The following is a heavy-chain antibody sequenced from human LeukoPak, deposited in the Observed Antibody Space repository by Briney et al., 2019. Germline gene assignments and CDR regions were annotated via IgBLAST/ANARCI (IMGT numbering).Heavy chain of an antibody. CDR3: ATRYDILTGYYNDAFDI. V-gene: IGHV3-21*01. Sequence: GGSLRLSCAASGFTFSSYSMNWVRQAPGKGLEWVSSMRSSSSYIYYADSVKGRFTISRDNDKNSLYLQMNSLRAEDTAVYYCATRYDILTGYYNDAFDIWGQGTMVTVSS. J-gene: IGHJ3*02. CDR1: GFTFSSYS. D-gene: IGHD3-9*01. CDR2: MRSSSSYI.